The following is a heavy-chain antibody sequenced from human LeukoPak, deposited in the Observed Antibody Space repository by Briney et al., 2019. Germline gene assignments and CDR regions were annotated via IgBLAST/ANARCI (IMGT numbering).Heavy chain of an antibody. CDR2: INPHSGGS. V-gene: IGHV1-2*02. D-gene: IGHD2-21*01. J-gene: IGHJ4*02. CDR3: ARVAGNCGGDCYRLVY. Sequence: GASVKVSCKASGYTLIDYYMHWVRQAPGQGLEWMGWINPHSGGSNYAQKFQGRVTMTRDTSINTAHMELSRLRSDDTAVYYCARVAGNCGGDCYRLVYWGQGTLVTVSS. CDR1: GYTLIDYY.